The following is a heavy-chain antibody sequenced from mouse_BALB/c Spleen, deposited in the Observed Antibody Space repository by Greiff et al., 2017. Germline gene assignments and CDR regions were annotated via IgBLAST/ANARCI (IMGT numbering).Heavy chain of an antibody. CDR2: ISSGGSYT. V-gene: IGHV5-6*01. Sequence: EVQLVESGGDLVKPGGSLKLSCAASGFTFSSYGLSWVRQTPDKRLEWVATISSGGSYTYYPDSVKGRFTISRDNAKNTLYLQMSSLKSEDTAMYYCARGGGNYAMDYWGQGTSVTVSS. CDR1: GFTFSSYG. J-gene: IGHJ4*01. CDR3: ARGGGNYAMDY. D-gene: IGHD1-1*02.